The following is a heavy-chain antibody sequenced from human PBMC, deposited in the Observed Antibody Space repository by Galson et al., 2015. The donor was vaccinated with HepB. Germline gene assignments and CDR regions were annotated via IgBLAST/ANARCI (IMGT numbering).Heavy chain of an antibody. J-gene: IGHJ1*01. D-gene: IGHD4-23*01. CDR3: ARAKGINYGGNSGDRYFQH. Sequence: SVKVSCKASGYTFTSYYMHWVRQAPGQGLEWMGIINPSGGSTSYAQKFQGRVTMTRDTSTSTVYMELSSLRSEDTAVYYCARAKGINYGGNSGDRYFQHWGQGTLVTVSS. V-gene: IGHV1-46*01. CDR2: INPSGGST. CDR1: GYTFTSYY.